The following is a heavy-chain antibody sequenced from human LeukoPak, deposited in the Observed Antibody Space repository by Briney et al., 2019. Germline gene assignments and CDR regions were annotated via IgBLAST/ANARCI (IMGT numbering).Heavy chain of an antibody. D-gene: IGHD5-18*01. CDR2: IIPIFGTA. J-gene: IGHJ4*02. V-gene: IGHV1-69*06. CDR1: GCTFSSYA. Sequence: SVKVSCKASGCTFSSYAISWVRQAPGQGLEWMGGIIPIFGTANYAQKFQGRVTITADKSTSTAYMELSSLRSEDTAVYYCARENVWILRAFDNWGQGTLVTVSS. CDR3: ARENVWILRAFDN.